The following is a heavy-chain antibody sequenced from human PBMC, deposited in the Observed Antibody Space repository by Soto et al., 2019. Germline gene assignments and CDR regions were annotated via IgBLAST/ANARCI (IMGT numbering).Heavy chain of an antibody. CDR3: ARRPHYYDSSEGGDFDI. Sequence: SVKVSCKASGGTFSSYAISWVLQAPGQGLEWMGGIIPIFGTANYAQKFQGRVTITADESTSTAYMELSSLRSEDTAVYYCARRPHYYDSSEGGDFDIWGQGTMVTVSS. CDR1: GGTFSSYA. D-gene: IGHD3-22*01. CDR2: IIPIFGTA. J-gene: IGHJ3*02. V-gene: IGHV1-69*13.